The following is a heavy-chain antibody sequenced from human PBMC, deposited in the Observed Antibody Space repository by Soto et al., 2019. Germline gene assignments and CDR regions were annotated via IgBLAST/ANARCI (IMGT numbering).Heavy chain of an antibody. CDR2: IGTLGDT. J-gene: IGHJ3*02. CDR3: ARGFRHGSGSDRPGPIDGFAI. D-gene: IGHD3-10*01. CDR1: GFIFRIYD. V-gene: IGHV3-13*01. Sequence: EEQLVETGGGLVQPGGSLRLSCAASGFIFRIYDMHWVRQVTGKGLEWVAAIGTLGDTYYPGSVKGRFTISRDSARNSLYLQMNSLGAGDSAMYYCARGFRHGSGSDRPGPIDGFAIWGQGTVVTVSS.